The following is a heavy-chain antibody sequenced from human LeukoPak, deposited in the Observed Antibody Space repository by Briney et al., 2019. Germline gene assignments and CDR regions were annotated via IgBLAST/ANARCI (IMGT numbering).Heavy chain of an antibody. D-gene: IGHD2-15*01. Sequence: GGSLRLSCAASGFTFSSYAMSWVRQAPGKGLEWVSAISGSGGSTYYADSVKGRFTISRDNSKNTLYLQMNSPRAEDTAVYYCAKAFRLQPQEYFQHWGQGTLVTVSS. J-gene: IGHJ1*01. CDR3: AKAFRLQPQEYFQH. CDR1: GFTFSSYA. V-gene: IGHV3-23*01. CDR2: ISGSGGST.